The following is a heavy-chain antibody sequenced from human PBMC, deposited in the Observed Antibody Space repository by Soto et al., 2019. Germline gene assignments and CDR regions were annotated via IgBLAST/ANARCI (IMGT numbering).Heavy chain of an antibody. J-gene: IGHJ4*02. CDR2: IKQDGSEK. Sequence: GGSLRLSCAASGFTFSSYWMSWVRQAPGKGLEWVANIKQDGSEKYYVDSVKGRFTISRDNAKNSLYLQMNSLRAEDTAVYYCARGRTVTINGMKYYFDYWGEGTLVTVSS. V-gene: IGHV3-7*01. CDR1: GFTFSSYW. D-gene: IGHD4-4*01. CDR3: ARGRTVTINGMKYYFDY.